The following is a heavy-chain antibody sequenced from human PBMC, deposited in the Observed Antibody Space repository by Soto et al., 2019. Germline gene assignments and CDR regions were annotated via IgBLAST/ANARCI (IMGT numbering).Heavy chain of an antibody. CDR1: GFTFSSYA. CDR2: ISGSGGST. D-gene: IGHD1-7*01. V-gene: IGHV3-23*01. J-gene: IGHJ4*02. Sequence: EVQLLESGGGLVQPGGSLRLSCAASGFTFSSYAMSWVRQAPGKGLEWVSAISGSGGSTYYADSVKGRFTISRDNSKNTLYLQMNSLRAEDTAVYYCSKSQGRHITGTNPDYWAQGTLVTVSS. CDR3: SKSQGRHITGTNPDY.